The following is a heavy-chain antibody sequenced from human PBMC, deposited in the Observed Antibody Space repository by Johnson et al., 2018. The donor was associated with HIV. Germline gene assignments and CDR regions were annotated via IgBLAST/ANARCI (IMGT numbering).Heavy chain of an antibody. CDR2: IKQDGSEK. J-gene: IGHJ3*02. Sequence: VQLVESGGGVVQPGRSLRLSCAASRFTFSSYWMSWVRQAPGKGLEWVANIKQDGSEKYYVDSVKGRFTISRDNAKNSLYLQMNSLRAEDTAVYYCARKNGRWLQDGAFDIWGQGTMVTVSS. D-gene: IGHD5-24*01. CDR1: RFTFSSYW. CDR3: ARKNGRWLQDGAFDI. V-gene: IGHV3-7*05.